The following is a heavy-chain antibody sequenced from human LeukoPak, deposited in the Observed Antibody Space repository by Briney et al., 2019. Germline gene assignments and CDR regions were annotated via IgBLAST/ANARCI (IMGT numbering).Heavy chain of an antibody. V-gene: IGHV3-30*03. D-gene: IGHD6-19*01. CDR2: ISYDGSNK. CDR1: GFTFSSYG. CDR3: VAGTSHYYYYTDV. J-gene: IGHJ6*03. Sequence: GGSLRLSCAASGFTFSSYGMHWVRQAPGKGLEWVAVISYDGSNKYYADSVKGRFTISRDNSKNTLYLQMNSLRAEDTAVYYCVAGTSHYYYYTDVWGKGTTVTISS.